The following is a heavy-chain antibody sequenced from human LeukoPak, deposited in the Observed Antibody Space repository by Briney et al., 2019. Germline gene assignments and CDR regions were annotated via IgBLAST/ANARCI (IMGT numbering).Heavy chain of an antibody. Sequence: ASVKVSCKASGYTFTGYYMHWVRQAPGQGLEWMGWINPNSGGTNYAQKLQGRGTMTRDTSISTAYMELSRLRSDDTAVYYCARVNVFGNKDRVLRFLEWSYWGQGTLVTVSS. CDR2: INPNSGGT. CDR3: ARVNVFGNKDRVLRFLEWSY. D-gene: IGHD3-3*01. V-gene: IGHV1-2*02. CDR1: GYTFTGYY. J-gene: IGHJ4*02.